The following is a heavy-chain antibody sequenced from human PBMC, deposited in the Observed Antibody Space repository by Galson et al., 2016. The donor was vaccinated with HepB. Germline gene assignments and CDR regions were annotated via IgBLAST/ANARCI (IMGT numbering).Heavy chain of an antibody. J-gene: IGHJ4*02. V-gene: IGHV4-39*01. CDR3: ARQAYYYDTRGYYHRHPDY. CDR1: GGSISSSNYY. CDR2: IYYSGFT. Sequence: SETLSLTCTVSGGSISSSNYYWGWIRQPPGKGLEWIGTIYYSGFTYYNPSLKSRVTISVDTSKNQFSLNLSSVTAADTAVYYCARQAYYYDTRGYYHRHPDYWGQGTLGTVSS. D-gene: IGHD3-22*01.